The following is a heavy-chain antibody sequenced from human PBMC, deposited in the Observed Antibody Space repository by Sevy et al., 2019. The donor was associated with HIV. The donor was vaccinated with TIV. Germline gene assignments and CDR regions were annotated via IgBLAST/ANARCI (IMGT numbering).Heavy chain of an antibody. V-gene: IGHV3-48*02. CDR3: ARDHHIAVAGTDAFDI. J-gene: IGHJ3*02. CDR1: GFTFSSYS. CDR2: ISSSSSTI. Sequence: GGSLRLSCAASGFTFSSYSMNWVLQAPGKGLEWVSYISSSSSTIYYADSVKGRFTISRDNAKNSLYLQMNSLRDEDTAVYYCARDHHIAVAGTDAFDIWGQGTMVTVSS. D-gene: IGHD6-19*01.